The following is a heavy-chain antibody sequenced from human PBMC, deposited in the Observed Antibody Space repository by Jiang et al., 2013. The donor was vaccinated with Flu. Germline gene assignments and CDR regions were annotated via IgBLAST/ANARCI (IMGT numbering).Heavy chain of an antibody. D-gene: IGHD2-8*02. J-gene: IGHJ6*02. CDR2: TYYRSKWYN. CDR3: ARDRYCTGGVCENYYYYYGMDV. V-gene: IGHV6-1*01. CDR1: GDSVSSNSAA. Sequence: QTLSLTCAISGDSVSSNSAAWNWIRQSPSRGLEWLGRTYYRSKWYNDYAVSVKSRITINPDTSKNQFSLQLNSVTPEDTAVYYCARDRYCTGGVCENYYYYYGMDVWGQGTTVTVSS.